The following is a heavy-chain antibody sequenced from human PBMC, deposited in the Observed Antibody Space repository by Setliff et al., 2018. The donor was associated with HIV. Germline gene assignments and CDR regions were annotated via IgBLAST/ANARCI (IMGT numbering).Heavy chain of an antibody. Sequence: SETLSLTCTVSGPSISSGDYYWSWIRQPAGKGLEWIAHIYTTGSTNYSPFFEGRVTLSIDRFKNQLSLKLNSVTAADTAVYYCARGPRLGISGYEDYWGQGTLVTVSS. D-gene: IGHD5-12*01. CDR2: IYTTGST. CDR3: ARGPRLGISGYEDY. J-gene: IGHJ4*02. V-gene: IGHV4-61*09. CDR1: GPSISSGDYY.